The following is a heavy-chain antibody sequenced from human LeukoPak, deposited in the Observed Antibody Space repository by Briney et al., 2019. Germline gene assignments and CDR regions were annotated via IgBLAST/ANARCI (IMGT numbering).Heavy chain of an antibody. V-gene: IGHV3-21*01. D-gene: IGHD6-19*01. CDR2: ISSSSSYI. CDR1: GFTFSSYS. J-gene: IGHJ3*01. CDR3: ARAPRTGWYSSTV. Sequence: GGSLRLSCAASGFTFSSYSMNWVRQAPGKGLEWVSSISSSSSYIYYADSVKGRFTISRDNAKNSLYLQMNGLRAEDTAVYYCARAPRTGWYSSTVWGQGTMVTVSS.